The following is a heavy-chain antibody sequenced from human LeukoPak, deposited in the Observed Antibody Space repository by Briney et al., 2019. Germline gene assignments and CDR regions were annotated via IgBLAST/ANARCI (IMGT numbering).Heavy chain of an antibody. D-gene: IGHD2-2*03. CDR3: ARDLAGDGYWFDP. V-gene: IGHV4-59*12. CDR1: GGSIGSYY. CDR2: IHYSGST. J-gene: IGHJ5*02. Sequence: PSETLSLTCAVSGGSIGSYYWSWIRQPPGKGLEWMAYIHYSGSTNSNPSLKSRVTMSVDTSKNQFSLKLTSVTAADTAVYYCARDLAGDGYWFDPWGQGTLVTVSS.